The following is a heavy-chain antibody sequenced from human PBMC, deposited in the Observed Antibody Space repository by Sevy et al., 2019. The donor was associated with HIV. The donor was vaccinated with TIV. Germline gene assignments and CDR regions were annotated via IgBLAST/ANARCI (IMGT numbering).Heavy chain of an antibody. V-gene: IGHV4-4*07. CDR1: GASITNYY. CDR3: ARDVVVRGVFPTYYYHYYIDV. Sequence: SETLSLTCTVSGASITNYYWSWIRQPAGKGLEWIGRINTRGDTHYNPSLKSRVTMSLDTSHKHFSLKLTSVIAADTVVYYYARDVVVRGVFPTYYYHYYIDVWGKGTTVTVSS. CDR2: INTRGDT. D-gene: IGHD3-10*01. J-gene: IGHJ6*03.